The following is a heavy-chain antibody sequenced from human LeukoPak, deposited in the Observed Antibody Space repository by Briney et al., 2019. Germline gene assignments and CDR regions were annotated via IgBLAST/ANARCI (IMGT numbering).Heavy chain of an antibody. V-gene: IGHV1-18*01. CDR3: ARGFTYYYDSSGYPILGY. J-gene: IGHJ4*02. Sequence: ASVKVSCKAPGYSFTSYGITWVRQAPGQGLEWMGWISAYNGNTNYAQKLQDRVTMTTNTPTSTAYMELRSLRSDDTAVYYCARGFTYYYDSSGYPILGYWGQGTLVTVSS. CDR2: ISAYNGNT. D-gene: IGHD3-22*01. CDR1: GYSFTSYG.